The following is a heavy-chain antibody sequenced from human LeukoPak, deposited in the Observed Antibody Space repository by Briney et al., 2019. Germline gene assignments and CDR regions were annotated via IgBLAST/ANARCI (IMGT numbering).Heavy chain of an antibody. CDR3: AREGYSGYDPKNYFDY. CDR1: GYSISSGYN. V-gene: IGHV4-38-2*02. D-gene: IGHD5-12*01. Sequence: SETLSLTCAVSGYSISSGYNWGWIRQPPGKGLEWIGSIYHSGSTYYNPSLKSRVTISVDTSKNQFSLKLSSVTAADTAVYYCAREGYSGYDPKNYFDYWGQGTLVTVSS. CDR2: IYHSGST. J-gene: IGHJ4*02.